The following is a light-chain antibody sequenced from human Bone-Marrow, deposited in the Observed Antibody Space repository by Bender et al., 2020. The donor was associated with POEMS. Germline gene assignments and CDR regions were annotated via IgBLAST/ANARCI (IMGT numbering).Light chain of an antibody. J-gene: IGLJ1*01. V-gene: IGLV3-1*01. CDR3: QTWDTTTGV. Sequence: SSELTQASSVSVSPGQTANITCFGEGLRHKFTSWYQQKPGRSPDLLIYQDDKRPSGIPERFSGSNSGDTAILTVSGAQPMDEADYYCQTWDTTTGVFGSGTRVTVL. CDR1: GLRHKF. CDR2: QDD.